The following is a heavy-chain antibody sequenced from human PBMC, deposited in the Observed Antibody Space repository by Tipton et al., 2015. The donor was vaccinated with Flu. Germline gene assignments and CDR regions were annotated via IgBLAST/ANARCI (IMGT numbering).Heavy chain of an antibody. V-gene: IGHV4-59*01. CDR3: ARGVYGDDGAFDI. J-gene: IGHJ3*02. Sequence: GLVKPSETLSLTCAVSGTSITSYYWSWFRQPPGKGLEWIGYISYSGYTNYNPSLKNRVALSLDMSKNQFSLRLSSVTAADTAIFYCARGVYGDDGAFDIWGQGTMVTVSS. D-gene: IGHD4-17*01. CDR1: GTSITSYY. CDR2: ISYSGYT.